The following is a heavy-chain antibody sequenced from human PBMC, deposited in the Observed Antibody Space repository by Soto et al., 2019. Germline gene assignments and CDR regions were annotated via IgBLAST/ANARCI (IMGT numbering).Heavy chain of an antibody. CDR1: GGSINSYF. CDR3: VRVPGP. J-gene: IGHJ5*02. V-gene: IGHV4-30-2*01. Sequence: SETLSLTCTVSGGSINSYFWSWIRQPPGKGLEWIGYIYHSGSTYYNPSLKSRVTISVDRSKNQFSLKLSSVTAADTAVYYCVRVPGPWGQGTLVTVSS. CDR2: IYHSGST.